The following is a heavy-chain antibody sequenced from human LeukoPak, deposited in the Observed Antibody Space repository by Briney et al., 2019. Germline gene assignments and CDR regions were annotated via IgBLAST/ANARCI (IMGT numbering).Heavy chain of an antibody. D-gene: IGHD3-3*01. Sequence: ASVKVSCKASGGTFSSYAISWVRQAPGQGLEWMGWISAYNGNTNYAQKLQGRVTMTTDTSTSTAYMELRSLRSDDTAVYYCARDRTIFGVVIIDTGFDYWGQGTLVTVSS. CDR1: GGTFSSYA. J-gene: IGHJ4*02. V-gene: IGHV1-18*01. CDR2: ISAYNGNT. CDR3: ARDRTIFGVVIIDTGFDY.